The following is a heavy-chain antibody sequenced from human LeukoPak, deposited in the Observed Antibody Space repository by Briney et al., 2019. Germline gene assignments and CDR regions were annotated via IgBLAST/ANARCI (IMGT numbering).Heavy chain of an antibody. CDR1: GYTFTGYY. CDR3: ARTKPPCTSCLLLDF. D-gene: IGHD2-2*01. Sequence: ASVKVSCKASGYTFTGYYIHWLRQAPGQGLEWMGWVNPNSGGTNYAPKFQGLVNMSRDTSITTAYMELNRLISDDTAIYYCARTKPPCTSCLLLDFWGQGALVTVSS. J-gene: IGHJ4*02. V-gene: IGHV1-2*02. CDR2: VNPNSGGT.